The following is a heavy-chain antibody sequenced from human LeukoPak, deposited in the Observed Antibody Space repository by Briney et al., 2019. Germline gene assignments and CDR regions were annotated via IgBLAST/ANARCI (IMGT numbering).Heavy chain of an antibody. V-gene: IGHV3-48*03. CDR3: ARIVGATHY. Sequence: PGGSLRLSCAASGFTFSSYEMNWVRQDPGKGLEWVSYISSSGSTIYYADSVKGRFTISRDNAKNSLYLQMNSLRAEDTAVYHCARIVGATHYWGQGTLVTVSS. CDR1: GFTFSSYE. J-gene: IGHJ4*02. D-gene: IGHD1-26*01. CDR2: ISSSGSTI.